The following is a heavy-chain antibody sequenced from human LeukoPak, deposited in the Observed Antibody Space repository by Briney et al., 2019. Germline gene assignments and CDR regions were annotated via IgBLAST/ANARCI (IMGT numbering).Heavy chain of an antibody. CDR3: AKDGTYYYDSSGYWGYFDY. D-gene: IGHD3-22*01. CDR2: ISWNSGSI. Sequence: GRSLRLSCAASGFTFDDYAMHWVRQAPGKGLEWVSGISWNSGSIGYADSVKGRFTISRDNAKNSLYQQMNSLRAEDTALYYCAKDGTYYYDSSGYWGYFDYWGQGTLVTVSS. V-gene: IGHV3-9*01. CDR1: GFTFDDYA. J-gene: IGHJ4*02.